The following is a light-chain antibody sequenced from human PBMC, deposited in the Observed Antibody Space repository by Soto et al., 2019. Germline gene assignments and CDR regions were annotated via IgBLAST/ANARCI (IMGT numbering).Light chain of an antibody. CDR1: QDITDY. Sequence: DIQMTQSPSSLSASVGDRVTITCQASQDITDYLHWYQQKPGKAPRLLIYDASNLETGVPPRFSGSGSGTDFSFTISSLQPEDIATYYCQQSEALVLSFGGGTKGEIK. CDR2: DAS. J-gene: IGKJ4*01. CDR3: QQSEALVLS. V-gene: IGKV1-33*01.